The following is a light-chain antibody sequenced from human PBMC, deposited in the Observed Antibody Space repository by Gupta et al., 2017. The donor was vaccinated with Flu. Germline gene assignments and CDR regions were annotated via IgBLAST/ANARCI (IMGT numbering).Light chain of an antibody. CDR3: QQVNNWPFT. CDR2: DAS. CDR1: QKVGVD. J-gene: IGKJ5*01. V-gene: IGKV3-15*01. Sequence: PDTLSVSPGEGATLSCRASQKVGVDLAWYQQKPGQPPRPLIYDASFRATGVPARFTDSGSGTDFTLTISSRQSEDFAVYFCQQVNNWPFTFGQGTRLDIK.